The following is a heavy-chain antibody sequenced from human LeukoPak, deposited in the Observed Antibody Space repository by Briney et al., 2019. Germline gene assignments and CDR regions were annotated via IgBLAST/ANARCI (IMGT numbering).Heavy chain of an antibody. Sequence: GASVKVSRKXSGYTFTGYYMHWVRQAPGQGLEWMGRINPNSGGTNYSQKFQGRVTMTRDTSISTAYMELSRLRSDDTAVYYCASVKSGYSSGWYRPFDYWGQGTLVTVSS. D-gene: IGHD6-19*01. CDR3: ASVKSGYSSGWYRPFDY. CDR2: INPNSGGT. V-gene: IGHV1-2*06. CDR1: GYTFTGYY. J-gene: IGHJ4*02.